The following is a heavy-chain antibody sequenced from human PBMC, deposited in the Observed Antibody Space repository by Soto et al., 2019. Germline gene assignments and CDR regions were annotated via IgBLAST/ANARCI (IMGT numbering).Heavy chain of an antibody. J-gene: IGHJ6*02. D-gene: IGHD2-15*01. CDR2: IIPILGIA. CDR3: ARGPERPAATKYCSGGSCYSYYYGMDV. Sequence: ASVKVSCKASGGTFSSYTISWVRQAPGQGLEWMGRIIPILGIANYAQKFQGRVTITADKSTSTAYMELSSLRSEDTAVYYCARGPERPAATKYCSGGSCYSYYYGMDVWGQGTTVTVSS. V-gene: IGHV1-69*02. CDR1: GGTFSSYT.